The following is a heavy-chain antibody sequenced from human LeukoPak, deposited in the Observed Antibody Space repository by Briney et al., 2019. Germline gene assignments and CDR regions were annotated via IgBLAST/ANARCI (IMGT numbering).Heavy chain of an antibody. CDR1: GFTFSDFY. Sequence: GGSLRLSCAASGFTFSDFYMSWIRQAPGKGLEWISCIDPSGNNIHNADPVRGRFTISRDNAKNSLYLQIDSLRVEDTAVYYCARDTVPGQIYFDHWGQGTLVTVSS. V-gene: IGHV3-11*01. J-gene: IGHJ4*02. CDR3: ARDTVPGQIYFDH. CDR2: IDPSGNNI. D-gene: IGHD6-19*01.